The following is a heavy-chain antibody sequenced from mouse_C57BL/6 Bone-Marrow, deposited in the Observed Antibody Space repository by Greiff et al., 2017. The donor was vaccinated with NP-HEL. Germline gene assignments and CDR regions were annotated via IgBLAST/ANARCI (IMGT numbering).Heavy chain of an antibody. CDR3: ARSEGDYWYFDV. V-gene: IGHV1-81*01. CDR1: GYTFTSYG. J-gene: IGHJ1*03. CDR2: IYPRSGNT. Sequence: VKLQQSGAELARPGASVKLSCKASGYTFTSYGISWVKQRTGQGLEWIGEIYPRSGNTYYNEKFKGKATLTADKSSSTAYMELRSLTSEDSAVYFCARSEGDYWYFDVWGTGTKVTVSS.